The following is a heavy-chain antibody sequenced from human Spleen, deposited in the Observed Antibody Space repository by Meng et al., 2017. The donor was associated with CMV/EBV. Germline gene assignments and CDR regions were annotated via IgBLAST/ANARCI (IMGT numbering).Heavy chain of an antibody. V-gene: IGHV4-59*01. Sequence: SETLALTCTVSGGSSSSYYWSWIRQPPGKGLEWIGYIYYSGSTNYNPSLKSRFTISVDTSKNQFSLKLSSVTAADTAVYYCARVREDCSSTRCPLYYYYGMDVWGQGTTVTVSS. CDR3: ARVREDCSSTRCPLYYYYGMDV. J-gene: IGHJ6*02. CDR2: IYYSGST. CDR1: GGSSSSYY. D-gene: IGHD2-2*01.